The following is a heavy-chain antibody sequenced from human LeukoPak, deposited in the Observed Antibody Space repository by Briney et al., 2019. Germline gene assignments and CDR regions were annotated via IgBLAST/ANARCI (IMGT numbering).Heavy chain of an antibody. CDR2: INHSGST. D-gene: IGHD2-2*01. V-gene: IGHV4-34*01. CDR3: AGAPYYCSSTSCPNWFDP. CDR1: GGSFSGYY. J-gene: IGHJ5*02. Sequence: PSETLSLTCAVYGGSFSGYYWSWIRKPPGKGLEWIGEINHSGSTNYNPSLKSRVTISVDTSKNQFSLKLSSVTAADTTVYYCAGAPYYCSSTSCPNWFDPWGQGTLVTVSS.